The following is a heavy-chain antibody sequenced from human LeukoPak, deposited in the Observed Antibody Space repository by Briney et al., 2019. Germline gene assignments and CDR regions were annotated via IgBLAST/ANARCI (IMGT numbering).Heavy chain of an antibody. J-gene: IGHJ3*02. CDR1: GGSISSSSYY. D-gene: IGHD2-2*01. V-gene: IGHV4-39*02. CDR2: IYYSGST. Sequence: SETLSLTCTVSGGSISSSSYYWGWIRQPPGKGLEWIGSIYYSGSTYYNPSLKSRVNISVDTSKNQFSLKLSSVTAADTAVYYCAREVEGYCSSTSCRDAFDIWGQGTMVTVSS. CDR3: AREVEGYCSSTSCRDAFDI.